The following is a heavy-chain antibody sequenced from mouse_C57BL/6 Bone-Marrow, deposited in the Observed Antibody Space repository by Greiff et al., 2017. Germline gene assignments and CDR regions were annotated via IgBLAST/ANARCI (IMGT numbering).Heavy chain of an antibody. J-gene: IGHJ4*01. D-gene: IGHD1-1*01. CDR2: IDPNSGGT. CDR1: GYTFTSYW. V-gene: IGHV1-72*01. CDR3: ARSVSTTVVEDYAMDY. Sequence: VQLQQPGAELVKPGASVKLSCKASGYTFTSYWMHWVKQRPGRGLEWIGRIDPNSGGTKYNEKFKSKATLTVDKPSSTAYMQLSSLTSEDSAVYYCARSVSTTVVEDYAMDYWGQGTSVTVSS.